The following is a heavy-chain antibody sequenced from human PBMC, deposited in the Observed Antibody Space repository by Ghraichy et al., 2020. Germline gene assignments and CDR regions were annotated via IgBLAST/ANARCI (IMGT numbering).Heavy chain of an antibody. CDR1: GFTSSSYN. D-gene: IGHD6-25*01. J-gene: IGHJ4*02. V-gene: IGHV3-48*01. Sequence: GALRLSCAASGFTSSSYNMIWVRQAPGIGLEWVSYISGRSSLIYYADSVEGRFTISRDNAKNTLYLQMNSLRAEDTAVYYCARVWQDNSGSDYWGQGILVTVSS. CDR2: ISGRSSLI. CDR3: ARVWQDNSGSDY.